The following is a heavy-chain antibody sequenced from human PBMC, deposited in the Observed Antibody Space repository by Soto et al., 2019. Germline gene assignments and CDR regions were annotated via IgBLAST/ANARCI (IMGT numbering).Heavy chain of an antibody. J-gene: IGHJ1*01. CDR2: ISHDESNK. V-gene: IGHV3-30-3*01. Sequence: QVQLVESGGGVVQPGRSLRLSCAASGFTFSTRVMHWVRQAPGKGLEWVALISHDESNKDYADSVKGRFTISKDSSKNTLYLQMNSLRVEDTAVYYCAREDESSGHAGTFQHWGQGTLVSVSS. CDR1: GFTFSTRV. D-gene: IGHD3-22*01. CDR3: AREDESSGHAGTFQH.